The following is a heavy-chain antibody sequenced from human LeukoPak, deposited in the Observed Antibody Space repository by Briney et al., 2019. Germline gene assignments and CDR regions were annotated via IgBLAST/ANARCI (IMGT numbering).Heavy chain of an antibody. CDR3: ARDRVGSGWPRPFYFEF. Sequence: GASLKVSCKPSGYTFTGYYLHWVRQAPGQALEWMGWINVNTGATVYAQNFQGRVTMSRDTSISTAYMDLSRLRSDDTAVYYCARDRVGSGWPRPFYFEFWGQGTLVTVSS. D-gene: IGHD6-19*01. CDR2: INVNTGAT. J-gene: IGHJ4*02. V-gene: IGHV1-2*02. CDR1: GYTFTGYY.